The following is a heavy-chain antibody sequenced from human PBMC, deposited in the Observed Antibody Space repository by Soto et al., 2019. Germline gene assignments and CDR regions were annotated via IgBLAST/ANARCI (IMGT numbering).Heavy chain of an antibody. CDR1: GGTFSSYA. CDR3: ANKRYSSGWTKTYYYYYGMDV. D-gene: IGHD6-19*01. V-gene: IGHV1-69*13. Sequence: SVKVSCKASGGTFSSYAISWVRQAPGQGLEWMGGIIPIFGTANYAQKFQGRVTITADESASTAYMELSSLRSEDTAVYYCANKRYSSGWTKTYYYYYGMDVWGQGTTVTVSS. CDR2: IIPIFGTA. J-gene: IGHJ6*02.